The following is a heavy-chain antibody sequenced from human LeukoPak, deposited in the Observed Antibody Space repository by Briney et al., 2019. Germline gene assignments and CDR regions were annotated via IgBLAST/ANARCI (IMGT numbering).Heavy chain of an antibody. CDR1: GYTFTSYY. CDR2: INPSGGST. D-gene: IGHD6-19*01. CDR3: ARDGLAIAVAGTGYYYYMDV. V-gene: IGHV1-46*01. J-gene: IGHJ6*03. Sequence: ASVKVSCKASGYTFTSYYMHWVRQAPGQGLEWMGIINPSGGSTSYAQKFQGRVTMTRDMSTSTVYMELSSLRSEDTAVYYCARDGLAIAVAGTGYYYYMDVWGKGTTVTISS.